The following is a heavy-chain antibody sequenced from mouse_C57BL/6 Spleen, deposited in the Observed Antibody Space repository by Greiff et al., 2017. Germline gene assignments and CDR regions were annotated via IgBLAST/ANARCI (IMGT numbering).Heavy chain of an antibody. Sequence: QVQLQQSGPELVKPGASVKISCKASGYAFSSSWMNWVKQRPGKGLEWIGRIYPGDGDTNYNGKFKGKATLTADKSSSTAYMQLSSLTSEDSAVXFCARLAGYYFDYWGQGTTLTVSS. CDR2: IYPGDGDT. J-gene: IGHJ2*01. V-gene: IGHV1-82*01. CDR3: ARLAGYYFDY. CDR1: GYAFSSSW.